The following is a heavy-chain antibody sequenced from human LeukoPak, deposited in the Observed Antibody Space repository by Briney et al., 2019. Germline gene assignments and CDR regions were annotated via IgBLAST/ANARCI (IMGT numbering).Heavy chain of an antibody. V-gene: IGHV1-18*01. CDR3: ARVRIVYYGSEDNWFDP. Sequence: ASVKVSCKASGYTFTSYGISWVRQAPGQGLEWMGWISAYNGNTNYAQKLQGRVTMTTDTSTSTAYMELRSLRSDDTAEYYCARVRIVYYGSEDNWFDPWGQGTLVTVSS. J-gene: IGHJ5*02. CDR2: ISAYNGNT. CDR1: GYTFTSYG. D-gene: IGHD3-10*01.